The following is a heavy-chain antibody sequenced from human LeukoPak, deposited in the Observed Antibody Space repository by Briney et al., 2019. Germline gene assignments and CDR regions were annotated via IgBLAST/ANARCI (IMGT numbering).Heavy chain of an antibody. Sequence: PSETLSLTCTVSGGSISSGSYYWSWIRQPAGKGLEWIGRFYTSGSTDYNPSLKSRVSISVDTSKNQFSLKLSSVTAADTAVYYCARKDGDIWGQGTMITVSS. J-gene: IGHJ3*02. V-gene: IGHV4-61*02. D-gene: IGHD5-24*01. CDR1: GGSISSGSYY. CDR2: FYTSGST. CDR3: ARKDGDI.